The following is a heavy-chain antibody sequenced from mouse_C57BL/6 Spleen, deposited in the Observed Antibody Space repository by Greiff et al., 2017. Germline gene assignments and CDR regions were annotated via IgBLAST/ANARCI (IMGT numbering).Heavy chain of an antibody. CDR1: GYTFTDYE. CDR3: TRSESY. CDR2: IDPVTGGT. Sequence: QVQLQQSGAELVRPGASVTLSCKASGYTFTDYEMHWVKQTPVHGLEWIGAIDPVTGGTAYNQKFKGKAILTADKSSSTAYMELRSLTSEDSAVYYCTRSESYWGQGTLVTVSA. J-gene: IGHJ3*01. V-gene: IGHV1-15*01.